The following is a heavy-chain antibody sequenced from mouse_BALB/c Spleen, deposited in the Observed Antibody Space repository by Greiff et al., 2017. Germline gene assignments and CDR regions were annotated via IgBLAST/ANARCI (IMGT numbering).Heavy chain of an antibody. D-gene: IGHD2-14*01. CDR1: GYAFSSSW. J-gene: IGHJ3*01. CDR2: IYPGDGDT. CDR3: ARDYRYDEFAY. Sequence: QVHVKQSGPELVKPGASVKISCKASGYAFSSSWMNWVKQRPGQGLEWIGRIYPGDGDTNYNGKFKGKATLTADKSSSTAYMQLSSLTSVDSAVYFCARDYRYDEFAYWGQGTLVTVSA. V-gene: IGHV1-82*01.